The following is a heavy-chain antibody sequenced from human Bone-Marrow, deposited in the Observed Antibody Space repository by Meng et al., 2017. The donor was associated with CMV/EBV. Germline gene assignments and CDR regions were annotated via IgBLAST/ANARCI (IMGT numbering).Heavy chain of an antibody. D-gene: IGHD3-10*02. CDR2: IITILGIA. V-gene: IGHV1-69*04. Sequence: SVKVSCKASGGTFSSYTISWVRQAPGQGLEWMGRIITILGIANDAQKCQGRVTITADKSTCTAYMELSSLRSEDTAVYYCARDVRLSEVDYWGQGTLVTVSS. J-gene: IGHJ4*02. CDR1: GGTFSSYT. CDR3: ARDVRLSEVDY.